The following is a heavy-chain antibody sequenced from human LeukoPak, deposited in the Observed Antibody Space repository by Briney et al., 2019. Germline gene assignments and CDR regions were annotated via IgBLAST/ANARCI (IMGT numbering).Heavy chain of an antibody. Sequence: ASVKVSRKASGYTFTGYYMHWVRQAPGQGLEWMGWINPNSGGTNYAQKFQGRVTITRDTSISTAYMELSRLRSDDTAVYYCARDRFRVVPAAIPDYWGQGTLVTVSS. J-gene: IGHJ4*02. CDR1: GYTFTGYY. D-gene: IGHD2-2*02. CDR2: INPNSGGT. CDR3: ARDRFRVVPAAIPDY. V-gene: IGHV1-2*02.